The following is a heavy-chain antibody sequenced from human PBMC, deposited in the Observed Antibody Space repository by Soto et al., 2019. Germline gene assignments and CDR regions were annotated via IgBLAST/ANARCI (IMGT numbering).Heavy chain of an antibody. V-gene: IGHV1-69*13. CDR2: IIPIFGTA. CDR1: GGTFSSYA. D-gene: IGHD2-2*01. J-gene: IGHJ4*02. CDR3: ASWRSRVVPAPGAYYFDY. Sequence: ASVKVSCKASGGTFSSYAISWVRQAPGQGLEWMGGIIPIFGTANYAQKFQGRVTITADESTSTAYMELSSLRSEDTAVYYCASWRSRVVPAPGAYYFDYWGQGTLVTVSS.